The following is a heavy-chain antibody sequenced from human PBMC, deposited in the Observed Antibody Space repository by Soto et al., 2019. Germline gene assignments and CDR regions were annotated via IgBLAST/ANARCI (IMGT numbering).Heavy chain of an antibody. J-gene: IGHJ4*02. CDR1: GYTFTSYY. V-gene: IGHV1-46*03. CDR2: INPSGGST. Sequence: QVQLVQSGAEVKKPGASVKVSCKASGYTFTSYYMHWVRQAPGQGLEWMGIINPSGGSTSYAQKFQGRVTMTRETSTSTVYMELSSLRSEDTAVYYCARVMAAVGGFDYWGQGTLVTVSS. CDR3: ARVMAAVGGFDY. D-gene: IGHD2-8*01.